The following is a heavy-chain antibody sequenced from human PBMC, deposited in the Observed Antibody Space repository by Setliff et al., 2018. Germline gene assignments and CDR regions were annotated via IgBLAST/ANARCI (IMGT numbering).Heavy chain of an antibody. CDR2: INVGNGNT. D-gene: IGHD6-13*01. CDR3: ARDATYSITWYYWFDP. V-gene: IGHV1-3*01. CDR1: GYTFTSYI. J-gene: IGHJ5*02. Sequence: ASVKVSCKASGYTFTSYIIHWVRQAPGQGPEWMGWINVGNGNTKYSQKFQGRVTITRDTSASTVYMELNSLTSEDTAIYYCARDATYSITWYYWFDPWGQGTLVTVSS.